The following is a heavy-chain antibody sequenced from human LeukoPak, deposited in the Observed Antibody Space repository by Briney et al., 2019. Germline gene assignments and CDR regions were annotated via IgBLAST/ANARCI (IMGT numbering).Heavy chain of an antibody. Sequence: SETLSLTCAVYGGSFSGYYWSWIRQPPGKGLEWIGEINHSGSTNYNPSLKSRVTISVDTSKNQFSLKLSSVTAADTAVYYCARQTTRVGRFGESRNPFDYWGQGTLVTVSS. CDR3: ARQTTRVGRFGESRNPFDY. J-gene: IGHJ4*02. V-gene: IGHV4-34*01. D-gene: IGHD3-10*01. CDR1: GGSFSGYY. CDR2: INHSGST.